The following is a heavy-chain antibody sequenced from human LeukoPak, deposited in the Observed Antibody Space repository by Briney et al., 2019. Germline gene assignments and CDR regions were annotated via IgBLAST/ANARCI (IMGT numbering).Heavy chain of an antibody. CDR3: ARNEDY. CDR1: GYTFTSYG. J-gene: IGHJ4*02. CDR2: IDDGDGNT. Sequence: ASVKVSCKASGYTFTSYGISWVRQAPGQGLEWVGWIDDGDGNTKYSEKFQGRVSITRDTSASTVYMELHSLRSEDTAVYYCARNEDYWGQGTLVTVSP. V-gene: IGHV1-3*01. D-gene: IGHD1-1*01.